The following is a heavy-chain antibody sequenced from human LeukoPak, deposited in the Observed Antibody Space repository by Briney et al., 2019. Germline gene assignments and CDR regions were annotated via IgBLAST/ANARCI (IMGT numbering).Heavy chain of an antibody. CDR1: VFTVSSNY. J-gene: IGHJ4*02. V-gene: IGHV3-66*02. D-gene: IGHD3-22*01. CDR3: ARDRDSSGYYSGY. Sequence: PGGSLRLSCAASVFTVSSNYMSWVRQAPGKGLEWVSVIYSGGSTYYADSVKGRFTISRDNSKNTLYLQMNSLRAEDTAVYYCARDRDSSGYYSGYWGQGTLVTVSS. CDR2: IYSGGST.